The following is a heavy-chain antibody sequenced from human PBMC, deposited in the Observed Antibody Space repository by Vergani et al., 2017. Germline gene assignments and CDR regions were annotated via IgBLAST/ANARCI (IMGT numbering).Heavy chain of an antibody. CDR2: MDYSGST. Sequence: QVQLQESGPGLVKPSETLSLTCTVSGDSVISTDYYWGWIRQPPGKGLEWIGSMDYSGSTYYNPSLESRISISFETPKNQFSLRLTSVTAADTAVYYCASKRGACRAAYCHSYDFWGPGTLVGVSS. CDR3: ASKRGACRAAYCHSYDF. CDR1: GDSVISTDYY. V-gene: IGHV4-39*01. J-gene: IGHJ4*02. D-gene: IGHD2-15*01.